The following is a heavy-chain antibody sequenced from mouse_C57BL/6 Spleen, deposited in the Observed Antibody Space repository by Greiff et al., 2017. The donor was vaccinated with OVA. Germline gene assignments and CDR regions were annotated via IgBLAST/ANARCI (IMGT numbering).Heavy chain of an antibody. D-gene: IGHD2-5*01. Sequence: VQLQQSGPGLVQPSQSLSITCTVSGFSLTSYGVHWVRQSPGKGLEWLGVIWSGGSTDYNAAFISRLSISKDNSKSQVFFKMNSLQADDTAIYYCAREAYYSNYVGYFDVWGTGTTVTVSS. CDR3: AREAYYSNYVGYFDV. CDR2: IWSGGST. V-gene: IGHV2-2*01. CDR1: GFSLTSYG. J-gene: IGHJ1*03.